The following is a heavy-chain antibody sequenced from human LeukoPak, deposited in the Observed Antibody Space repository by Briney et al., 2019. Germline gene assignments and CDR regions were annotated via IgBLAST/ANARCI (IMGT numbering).Heavy chain of an antibody. D-gene: IGHD3-10*01. CDR3: ARGLYSGSGSSY. V-gene: IGHV3-48*03. Sequence: GGSLRLSCAASGFTLSSYEMNWVRQAPGKGLEWASYISSSGSTIYYADSVKGRFTISRDNAKNSLYLQMNSLRAEDTAVYYCARGLYSGSGSSYWGQGTLVTVSS. CDR1: GFTLSSYE. CDR2: ISSSGSTI. J-gene: IGHJ4*02.